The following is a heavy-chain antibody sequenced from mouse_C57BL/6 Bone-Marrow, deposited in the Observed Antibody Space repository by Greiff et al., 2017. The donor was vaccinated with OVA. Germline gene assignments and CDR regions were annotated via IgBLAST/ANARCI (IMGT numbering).Heavy chain of an antibody. CDR3: ARAVTTRYYAMDY. CDR1: GFTFSDYG. D-gene: IGHD2-1*01. V-gene: IGHV5-15*01. J-gene: IGHJ4*01. Sequence: EVKVVESGGGLVQPGGSLKLSCAASGFTFSDYGMAWVRQAPRKGPEWVAFISNLAYSIYYADTVTGRFTISRENAKNTLYLEMSSLRSEDTAMYYCARAVTTRYYAMDYWGQGTSVTVSS. CDR2: ISNLAYSI.